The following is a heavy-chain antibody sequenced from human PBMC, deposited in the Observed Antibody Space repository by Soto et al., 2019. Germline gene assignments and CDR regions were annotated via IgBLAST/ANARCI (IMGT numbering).Heavy chain of an antibody. CDR2: ISGSGGST. Sequence: GGSLRLSCAASGFTFSSYAMSWVRQAPGKGLEWVSAISGSGGSTYYADSVKGRFTISRDNSKNTLYLQMNSLRAEDTAVYYCAKAPPRYCSGGSCYSGAFDIWGQGTMVTVSS. V-gene: IGHV3-23*01. J-gene: IGHJ3*02. D-gene: IGHD2-15*01. CDR1: GFTFSSYA. CDR3: AKAPPRYCSGGSCYSGAFDI.